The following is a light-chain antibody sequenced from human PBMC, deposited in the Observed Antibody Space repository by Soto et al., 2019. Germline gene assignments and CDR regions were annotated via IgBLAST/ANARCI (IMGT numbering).Light chain of an antibody. V-gene: IGLV3-1*01. CDR3: QAWDSSTV. Sequence: SYELTQPPSVSVSPGQTASITCSGDKLGDKYACWYQQKPGQSPVLVIYQDSKRPSGIPERFSGSNSGNTATLTISGTQAMDEADYYCQAWDSSTVFGTGTKLTV. CDR2: QDS. J-gene: IGLJ1*01. CDR1: KLGDKY.